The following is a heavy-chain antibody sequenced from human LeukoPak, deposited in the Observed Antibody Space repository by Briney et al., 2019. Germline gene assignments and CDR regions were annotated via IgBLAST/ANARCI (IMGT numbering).Heavy chain of an antibody. J-gene: IGHJ5*02. CDR3: ARDLPPNWFDP. CDR2: IYHSGST. V-gene: IGHV4-30-2*01. CDR1: GGSISSGGYS. Sequence: SETLSLTCAVSGGSISSGGYSWSWIRQPPGKGLEWIGYIYHSGSTYYNPSLKSRVTISVDRSKNQFSLKLSSVTAADTAVYYCARDLPPNWFDPWGQGTLVTVSS.